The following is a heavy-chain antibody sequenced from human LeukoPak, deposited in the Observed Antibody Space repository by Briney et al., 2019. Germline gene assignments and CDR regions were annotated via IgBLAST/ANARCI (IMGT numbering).Heavy chain of an antibody. Sequence: PSQTLSLTCTVSGGSISSYYWSWIRQPPGKGLEWIGYIYYSGSTNYNPSLKSRVTISVDTSKNQFSLKLSSVTAADTAVYYCARVPGYCSSTSCSNWYFDLWGRGTLVTVSS. CDR2: IYYSGST. CDR1: GGSISSYY. CDR3: ARVPGYCSSTSCSNWYFDL. D-gene: IGHD2-2*01. V-gene: IGHV4-59*01. J-gene: IGHJ2*01.